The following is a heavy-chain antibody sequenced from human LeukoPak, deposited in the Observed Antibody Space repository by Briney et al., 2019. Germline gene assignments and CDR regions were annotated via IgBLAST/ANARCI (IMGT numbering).Heavy chain of an antibody. CDR3: AIEFWYSSSYYYYYYYMDV. CDR1: GGSISSGSYY. D-gene: IGHD6-6*01. CDR2: IYTSGST. J-gene: IGHJ6*03. V-gene: IGHV4-61*02. Sequence: SETLSLTCTVSGGSISSGSYYWSWIRQPAGKGLEWIGRIYTSGSTNYNPSLKSRVTISVDTSKNQFSLKLSSLTAADTAVYYCAIEFWYSSSYYYYYYYMDVWGKGTTVTVSS.